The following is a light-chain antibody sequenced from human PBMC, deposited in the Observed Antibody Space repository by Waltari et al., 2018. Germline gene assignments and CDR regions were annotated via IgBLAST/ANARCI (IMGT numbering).Light chain of an antibody. CDR1: GSAVGASDH. Sequence: QSALTQPASVSGSPGQSITISCSGIGSAVGASDHASWYQHPPAKAPQVIIYDVTNRPSGVSDRYSASKSANTASLTISGLQPDDEGDYYCSSQTLDGVVLFGGGTKLTVL. CDR2: DVT. J-gene: IGLJ2*01. CDR3: SSQTLDGVVL. V-gene: IGLV2-14*03.